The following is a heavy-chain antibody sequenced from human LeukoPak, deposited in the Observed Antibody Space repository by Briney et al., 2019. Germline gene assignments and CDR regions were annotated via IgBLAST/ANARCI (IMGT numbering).Heavy chain of an antibody. V-gene: IGHV3-7*01. Sequence: GGSLRLSCGVSGFNISSYWMSWVSQARGKGLEWVAKIKRDGSEEYYVDSVKGRFTISRDNAKKSLYLQMNSLRAEDTALYYCARDQNFYYTTGEGYFQHWGQGTPVTVSS. CDR3: ARDQNFYYTTGEGYFQH. CDR2: IKRDGSEE. CDR1: GFNISSYW. J-gene: IGHJ1*01. D-gene: IGHD3-3*01.